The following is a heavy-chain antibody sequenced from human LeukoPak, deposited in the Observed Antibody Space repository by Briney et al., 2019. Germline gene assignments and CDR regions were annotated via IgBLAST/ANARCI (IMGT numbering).Heavy chain of an antibody. V-gene: IGHV4-59*08. CDR1: GGSISSYY. Sequence: AETLSLTCTVSGGSISSYYWSWIRQPPGKGVEWIGYIYYSGSTNYNPSLKSRVTISVDTSKNQFSLKLSSVTAADTAVYYCARLSPHNYFDYWGQGTLVTVSS. J-gene: IGHJ4*02. CDR2: IYYSGST. CDR3: ARLSPHNYFDY.